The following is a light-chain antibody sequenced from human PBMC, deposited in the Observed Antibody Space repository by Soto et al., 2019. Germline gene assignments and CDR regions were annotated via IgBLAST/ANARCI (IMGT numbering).Light chain of an antibody. Sequence: QSVLTQPPSASGTPGPRVTISCSGSSSNIGSNTVNWYQQLPGTAPKLLIYSNNQRPSGVPDRFSGSKSGTSASRAISGLQSEDEADYYCAAWDDSLNGVVFGGGTQLTVL. CDR2: SNN. J-gene: IGLJ2*01. CDR3: AAWDDSLNGVV. CDR1: SSNIGSNT. V-gene: IGLV1-44*01.